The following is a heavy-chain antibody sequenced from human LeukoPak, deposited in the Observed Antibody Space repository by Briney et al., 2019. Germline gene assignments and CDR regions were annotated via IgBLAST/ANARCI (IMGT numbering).Heavy chain of an antibody. J-gene: IGHJ4*02. CDR3: AREELDCSGGSCYTGDLDY. D-gene: IGHD2-15*01. V-gene: IGHV4-61*02. CDR2: IYTSGST. CDR1: GGSIRSGSYY. Sequence: SETLSLTCTVSGGSIRSGSYYGSWIRQPAGKGLEWIGRIYTSGSTNSNPSLKSRVTLSVDTSKTQFSLKLSSVTAADTAVYYCAREELDCSGGSCYTGDLDYWGQGTLVTVSS.